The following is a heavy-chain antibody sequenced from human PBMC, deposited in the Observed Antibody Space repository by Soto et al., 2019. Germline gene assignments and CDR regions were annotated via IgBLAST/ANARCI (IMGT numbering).Heavy chain of an antibody. CDR3: ARDPDVKTYYDFWSGYREFDY. D-gene: IGHD3-3*01. Sequence: PGGSLRLSCAASGFTFSSYGMHWVRQAPGKGLEWVAVIWYDGSNKYYADSVKGRFTISRDNSKNTLYLQMNSLRAEDTAVYYCARDPDVKTYYDFWSGYREFDYWGQGTLVTVSS. V-gene: IGHV3-33*01. CDR1: GFTFSSYG. CDR2: IWYDGSNK. J-gene: IGHJ4*02.